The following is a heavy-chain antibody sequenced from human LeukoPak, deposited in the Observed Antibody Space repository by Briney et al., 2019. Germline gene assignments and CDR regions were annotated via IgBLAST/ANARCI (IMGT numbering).Heavy chain of an antibody. CDR2: MYYSGST. V-gene: IGHV4-39*01. D-gene: IGHD3-22*01. J-gene: IGHJ5*02. CDR3: ARRVNYDSSVSWFDP. Sequence: SETLSLTCTVSGGSISSSSFYWGWIRQPPGKGLEWIASMYYSGSTYYNPALKTRVTISVDTSKNQFSLKLSSVTAADTAVYYCARRVNYDSSVSWFDPWGQGTLVTVSS. CDR1: GGSISSSSFY.